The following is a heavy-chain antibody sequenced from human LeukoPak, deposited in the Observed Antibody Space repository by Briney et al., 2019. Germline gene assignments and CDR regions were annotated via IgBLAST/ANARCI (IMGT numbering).Heavy chain of an antibody. D-gene: IGHD5-12*01. CDR1: GGSISSYY. V-gene: IGHV4-59*01. J-gene: IGHJ6*02. Sequence: SETLSLTCTVSGGSISSYYWSWIRQPPGKGLEWIGYIYYSGSTNYNPSLKSRVTISVDTSKNQFSLKLSSVTAADTAVYYCARAGWLRNRYCYYGMDVWGQGTTVTVSS. CDR2: IYYSGST. CDR3: ARAGWLRNRYCYYGMDV.